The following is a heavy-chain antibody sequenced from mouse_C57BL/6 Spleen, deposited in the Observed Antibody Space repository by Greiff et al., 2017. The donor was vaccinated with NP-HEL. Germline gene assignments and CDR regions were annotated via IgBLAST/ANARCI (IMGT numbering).Heavy chain of an antibody. CDR2: IYPGDGDT. CDR1: GYAFSSSW. D-gene: IGHD2-4*01. CDR3: ARTYYDYGAWFAY. J-gene: IGHJ3*01. V-gene: IGHV1-82*01. Sequence: VQLQESGPELVKPGASVKISCKASGYAFSSSWMNWVKQRPGKGLEWIGRIYPGDGDTNYNGKFKGKATLTADKSSSTAYMQLGSLTSEDSAVYFCARTYYDYGAWFAYWGQGTLVTVSA.